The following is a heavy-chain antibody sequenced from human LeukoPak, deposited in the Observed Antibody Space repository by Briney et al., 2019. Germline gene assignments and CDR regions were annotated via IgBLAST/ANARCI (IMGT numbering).Heavy chain of an antibody. CDR1: GGSISSYY. CDR3: ARRSGYSSSWYFHYYYMDV. Sequence: SETLSLTCTVSGGSISSYYWSWIRQPPGKGLEWIGEINHSGSTNYNPSLKSRVTISVDTSKNQFSLKLSSVTTADTAVYYCARRSGYSSSWYFHYYYMDVWGKGTTVTISS. J-gene: IGHJ6*03. V-gene: IGHV4-34*01. D-gene: IGHD6-13*01. CDR2: INHSGST.